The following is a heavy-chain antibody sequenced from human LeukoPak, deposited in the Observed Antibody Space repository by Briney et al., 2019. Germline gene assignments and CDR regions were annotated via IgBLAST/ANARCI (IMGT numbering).Heavy chain of an antibody. CDR3: ARGRYCSGGSCYSGWYFDL. D-gene: IGHD2-15*01. V-gene: IGHV3-64*01. CDR2: ISSNGGST. J-gene: IGHJ2*01. Sequence: GGSLRLSCAASGFTFSSYAMHWVRQAPGKGLEYVSAISSNGGSTYYANSVRGRFTISRDNSKNTLYLQMGSLRAEDMAVYYCARGRYCSGGSCYSGWYFDLWGRGTLVTVSS. CDR1: GFTFSSYA.